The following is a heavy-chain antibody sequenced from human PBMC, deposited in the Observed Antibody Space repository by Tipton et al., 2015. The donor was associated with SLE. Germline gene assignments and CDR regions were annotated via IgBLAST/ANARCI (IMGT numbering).Heavy chain of an antibody. V-gene: IGHV4-39*07. CDR1: GGSISSGTHY. D-gene: IGHD3-10*01. CDR2: FFYRGST. CDR3: ARVEAVVYGSGIVDS. Sequence: LTCSVSGGSISSGTHYWAWIRQPPGKGLECIGAFFYRGSTYYHPSLKSRVTVSVDTSKNHFSLQLTSVTAADTAVYFCARVEAVVYGSGIVDSWGQGTLVTVSS. J-gene: IGHJ4*02.